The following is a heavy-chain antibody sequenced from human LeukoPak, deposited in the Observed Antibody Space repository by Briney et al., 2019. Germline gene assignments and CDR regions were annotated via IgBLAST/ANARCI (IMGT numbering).Heavy chain of an antibody. J-gene: IGHJ2*01. CDR1: GYTFTSYA. CDR3: ARDAELTTVTRYFDL. D-gene: IGHD4-17*01. V-gene: IGHV1-69*06. Sequence: SVKVSCKASGYTFTSYAISWVRQAPGQGLEWMGGIIPIFGTANYAQKFQGRVTITADKSTSTAYMELSSLRSEDTAVYYCARDAELTTVTRYFDLWGRGTLVTVSS. CDR2: IIPIFGTA.